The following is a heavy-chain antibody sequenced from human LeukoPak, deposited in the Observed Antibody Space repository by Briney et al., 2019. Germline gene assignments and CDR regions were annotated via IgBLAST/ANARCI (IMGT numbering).Heavy chain of an antibody. CDR3: GRDSRGPDY. J-gene: IGHJ4*02. CDR2: INHSGST. Sequence: SETLSLTCAVYGGSISHHYWSWIRQSPGKGLECIGEINHSGSTNYNSSLKSRVTISVDTSKNQISLKLNSVTAADTAVYYCGRDSRGPDYWGQGTLVTVSS. D-gene: IGHD3-22*01. CDR1: GGSISHHY. V-gene: IGHV4-34*01.